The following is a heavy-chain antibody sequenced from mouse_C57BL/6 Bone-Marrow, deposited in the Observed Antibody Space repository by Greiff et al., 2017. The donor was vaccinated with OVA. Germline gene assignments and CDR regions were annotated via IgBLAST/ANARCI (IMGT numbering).Heavy chain of an antibody. Sequence: EVQLQQSGAELVRPGASVKLSCTASGFNIKDDYMHWVKQRPEQGLAWIGWIDPENGDTEYASKFQGKAPITADTSSNTAYLQLIRLTSDDTADYYSTTFYGSYGFDYWGQGTTLTVSS. D-gene: IGHD2-1*01. V-gene: IGHV14-4*01. CDR2: IDPENGDT. J-gene: IGHJ2*01. CDR1: GFNIKDDY. CDR3: TTFYGSYGFDY.